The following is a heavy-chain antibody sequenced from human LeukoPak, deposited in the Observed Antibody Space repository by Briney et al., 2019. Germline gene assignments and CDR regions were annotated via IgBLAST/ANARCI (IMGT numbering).Heavy chain of an antibody. CDR1: VFIFISYA. D-gene: IGHD2-8*01. J-gene: IGHJ4*02. Sequence: GGSLRLSCAASVFIFISYAMSWVRQAPGKGLEWVSTISGSGGSTYYADSVKGRFTISRDNSKNTVYLQMNSLRAEDTAVYYLAEDRSCINDACHGDFDYWGQGTLVTVSS. CDR3: AEDRSCINDACHGDFDY. CDR2: ISGSGGST. V-gene: IGHV3-23*01.